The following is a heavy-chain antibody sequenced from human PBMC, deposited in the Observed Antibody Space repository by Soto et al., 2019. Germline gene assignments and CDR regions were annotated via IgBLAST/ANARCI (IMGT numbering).Heavy chain of an antibody. V-gene: IGHV3-23*01. CDR2: TTGSGETT. Sequence: EVQLLESGGALVQPGGSLRLSCAASGFGFSAYAMSWVRQAPGRGLQWVTVTTGSGETTYYADSVRGRFTISRDDSNNPLHLHMYSLRAEDTVTYYCAKAQEASGNVNSFLHFWGQGTLVTVSS. D-gene: IGHD5-12*01. CDR1: GFGFSAYA. CDR3: AKAQEASGNVNSFLHF. J-gene: IGHJ4*02.